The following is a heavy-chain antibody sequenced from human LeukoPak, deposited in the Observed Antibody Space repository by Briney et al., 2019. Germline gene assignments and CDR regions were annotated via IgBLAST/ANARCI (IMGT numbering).Heavy chain of an antibody. Sequence: SETLSLTCSVSSGVISSFYWSWIRQPPGKGLECIGSMYSSGNAKYNPSLKSRVTISVDTSKNLFSLTLTSVTAADTATYYCATLGGSFDYWGPGTRVAV. J-gene: IGHJ4*02. V-gene: IGHV4-59*08. D-gene: IGHD3-16*01. CDR1: SGVISSFY. CDR2: MYSSGNA. CDR3: ATLGGSFDY.